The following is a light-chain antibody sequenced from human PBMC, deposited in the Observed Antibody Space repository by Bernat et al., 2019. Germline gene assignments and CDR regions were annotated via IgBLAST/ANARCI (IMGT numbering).Light chain of an antibody. CDR1: SSDVGGYNY. CDR2: DVS. Sequence: QSALTQPASVSGSPAQSITISCTGTSSDVGGYNYVSWYQQHPCKSPKLMIYDVSNRPSGVSNRFSGSKSGNTASLTISGLQAEDEADYYCSAYTSSSTLWVFGGGTKLTVL. J-gene: IGLJ3*02. CDR3: SAYTSSSTLWV. V-gene: IGLV2-14*01.